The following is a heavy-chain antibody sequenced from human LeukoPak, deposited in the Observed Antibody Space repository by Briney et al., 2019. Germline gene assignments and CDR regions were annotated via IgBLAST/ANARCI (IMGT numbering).Heavy chain of an antibody. CDR3: AKDLDY. CDR2: ISYDGSDK. V-gene: IGHV3-30*18. J-gene: IGHJ4*02. Sequence: GRSLRLSCVVSGFSFSSSGMYWVRQAPGKGLEWVAVISYDGSDKYYADSVKGRFTISRDNSRNTLYLQVNSLRAEDTAVYYCAKDLDYWGQGTLVTVSS. CDR1: GFSFSSSG.